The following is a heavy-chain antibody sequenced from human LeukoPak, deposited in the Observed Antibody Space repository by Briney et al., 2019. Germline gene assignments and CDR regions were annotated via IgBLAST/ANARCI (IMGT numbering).Heavy chain of an antibody. J-gene: IGHJ4*02. Sequence: SQTLSLTCTVSGGSISSGDYYCNWIRQPPGKGLEWIGYIYYSGSTSYNPSLKSRVTISVDTSKNQFSLKLTSVTAADTAVYYCARGSAYDWFDYWGQGTLDTVSS. CDR1: GGSISSGDYY. CDR2: IYYSGST. V-gene: IGHV4-30-4*01. D-gene: IGHD5-12*01. CDR3: ARGSAYDWFDY.